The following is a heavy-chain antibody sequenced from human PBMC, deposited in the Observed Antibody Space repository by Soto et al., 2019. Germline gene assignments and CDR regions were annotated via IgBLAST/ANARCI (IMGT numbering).Heavy chain of an antibody. D-gene: IGHD2-15*01. CDR3: ARGIVVVVAANGGHYYYGMDV. CDR1: GGTFSSYA. CDR2: IIPIFGTA. J-gene: IGHJ6*02. Sequence: ASVKVSCKASGGTFSSYAISWVRQAPGQGLEWMGGIIPIFGTANYAQKFQGRVTITADESTSTAYMELSSLRSEDTAVYYCARGIVVVVAANGGHYYYGMDVWGQGTTVTVSS. V-gene: IGHV1-69*13.